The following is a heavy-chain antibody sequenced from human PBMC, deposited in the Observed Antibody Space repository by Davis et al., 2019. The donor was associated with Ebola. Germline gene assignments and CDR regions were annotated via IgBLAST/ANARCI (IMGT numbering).Heavy chain of an antibody. CDR3: ARDAYYDFWSGYYTDYYYGMDV. CDR2: IYYSGST. J-gene: IGHJ6*02. V-gene: IGHV4-39*07. D-gene: IGHD3-3*01. Sequence: MPSETLSLTCTVSGGSISSSSYYWGWIRQPPGKGLEWIGSIYYSGSTYYNPSLKSRVTISVDTSKNQFSLKLSSVTAADTAVYYCARDAYYDFWSGYYTDYYYGMDVWGQGTTVTVSS. CDR1: GGSISSSSYY.